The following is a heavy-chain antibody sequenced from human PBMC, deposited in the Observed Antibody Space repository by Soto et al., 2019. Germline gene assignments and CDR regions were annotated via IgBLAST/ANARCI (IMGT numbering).Heavy chain of an antibody. J-gene: IGHJ5*02. V-gene: IGHV1-24*01. CDR2: FDPEDGET. CDR3: ATVVCSGGSCHGDYIWFDP. CDR1: GYTLTELS. Sequence: GASVKVSCKASGYTLTELSMHWVRQAPGKGLEWMGGFDPEDGETIYAQKFQGRVTMTEDTSTDTAYMELSSLRSEDTAVYYCATVVCSGGSCHGDYIWFDPWGQGTLVTVSS. D-gene: IGHD2-15*01.